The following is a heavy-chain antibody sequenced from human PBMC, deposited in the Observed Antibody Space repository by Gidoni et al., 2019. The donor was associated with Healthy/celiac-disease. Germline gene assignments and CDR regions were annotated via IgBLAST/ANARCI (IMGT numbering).Heavy chain of an antibody. V-gene: IGHV5-51*01. J-gene: IGHJ4*02. CDR3: ARGYCSGGSCDPFDY. CDR2: IYPGDSDT. D-gene: IGHD2-15*01. CDR1: GYSFTSYW. Sequence: EVQLVQSGAEVKKPGESLTISCTGSGYSFTSYWIGWLRQMHGKGLEWMGIIYPGDSDTRYSPSFQGQVTISADKSISTAYLQWSSLKASDTAMYYCARGYCSGGSCDPFDYWGQGTLVTVSS.